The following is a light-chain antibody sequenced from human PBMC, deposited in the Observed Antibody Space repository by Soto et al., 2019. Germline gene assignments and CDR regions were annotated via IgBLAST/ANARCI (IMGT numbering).Light chain of an antibody. Sequence: DIQMTQSHSTLSASVGDRVTITCRALLSISSWLAWSQQKPGKAHKLLIYKASSLESGVPSRFSGSGSGTDVTLTISSLQPDDFAPYYCQQYTSYPLTVGGGTKVEIK. CDR2: KAS. CDR3: QQYTSYPLT. CDR1: LSISSW. J-gene: IGKJ4*01. V-gene: IGKV1-5*03.